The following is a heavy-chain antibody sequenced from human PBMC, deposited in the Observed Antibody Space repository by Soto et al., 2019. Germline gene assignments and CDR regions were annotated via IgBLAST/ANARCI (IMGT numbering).Heavy chain of an antibody. CDR2: IYYSGST. CDR3: ARWYGGSLDY. V-gene: IGHV4-59*01. D-gene: IGHD4-17*01. CDR1: GGSISSYY. Sequence: QVQLQESGPGLVKPSETLSLTRTVSGGSISSYYWSWIRQPPGKGLEWIGYIYYSGSTNYNPSLKSRVTISVDTSKNQFSLKLSSVTAADTAVYYCARWYGGSLDYWGQGTLVTVSS. J-gene: IGHJ4*02.